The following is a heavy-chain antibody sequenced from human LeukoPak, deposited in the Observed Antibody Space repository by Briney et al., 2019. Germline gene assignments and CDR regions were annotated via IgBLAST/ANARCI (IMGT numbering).Heavy chain of an antibody. Sequence: ASVKVSCKASGYTFTCYYMHWVRQAPGQGLEWMGWINPNSGGTNYAQKFQGRVTMTRDTSISTAYMELSRLRSDDTAVYYCARERRPDPVTTSIGYWGQGTLVTVSS. CDR3: ARERRPDPVTTSIGY. CDR2: INPNSGGT. V-gene: IGHV1-2*02. CDR1: GYTFTCYY. J-gene: IGHJ4*02. D-gene: IGHD4-11*01.